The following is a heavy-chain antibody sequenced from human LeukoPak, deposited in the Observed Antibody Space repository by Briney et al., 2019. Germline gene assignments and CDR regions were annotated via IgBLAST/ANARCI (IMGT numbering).Heavy chain of an antibody. CDR3: AGYMGYNWFDP. CDR2: IYYSGST. D-gene: IGHD6-13*01. V-gene: IGHV4-59*08. CDR1: GGSISSYY. Sequence: SETLSLTCTVSGGSISSYYWSWIRQPPGKGLEWIGYIYYSGSTNYNPSLKSRVTISVDTSKNQFSLKLSSVTAADTAVYYCAGYMGYNWFDPWGQGTLVTVSS. J-gene: IGHJ5*02.